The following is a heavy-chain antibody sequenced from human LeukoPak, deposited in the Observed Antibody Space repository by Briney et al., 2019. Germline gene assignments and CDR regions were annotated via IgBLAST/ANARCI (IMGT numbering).Heavy chain of an antibody. CDR1: GFTFNRYA. Sequence: GGSLRLSCTVSGFTFNRYAMSWVRQAPGKGLEWVSGISGLEWVSGISGADTYTADSVKGRFTISRDNSKNTLYLQMNSLRAEDTAVYYCAKEGRARGRGYSVYEIDYWGQGTLVTVSS. J-gene: IGHJ4*02. D-gene: IGHD5/OR15-5a*01. CDR2: ISGLEWVSGISGADT. V-gene: IGHV3-23*01. CDR3: AKEGRARGRGYSVYEIDY.